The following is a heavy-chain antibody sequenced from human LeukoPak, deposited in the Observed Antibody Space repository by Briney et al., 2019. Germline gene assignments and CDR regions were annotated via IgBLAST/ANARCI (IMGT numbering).Heavy chain of an antibody. D-gene: IGHD4-17*01. CDR1: GYDFSTKW. CDR3: ARLAPDYADYWFDT. CDR2: IYPLESIT. J-gene: IGHJ5*02. V-gene: IGHV5-51*01. Sequence: GESLKISCQTSGYDFSTKWIGWVRQMPGKGLEWMGIIYPLESITKYSPAFQGHVTLTADTSINTAFLQWTSLKASDTAIYYCARLAPDYADYWFDTWGQGTLVTVSS.